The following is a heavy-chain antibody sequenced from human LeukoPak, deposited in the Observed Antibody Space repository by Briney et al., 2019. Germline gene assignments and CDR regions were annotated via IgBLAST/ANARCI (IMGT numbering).Heavy chain of an antibody. J-gene: IGHJ3*02. D-gene: IGHD2-8*01. V-gene: IGHV3-30*02. CDR3: AQDHTYALHM. Sequence: GRSLRLSCAASGYSFTTYGVQWVRQAPGKGLEWVALIKDDGNTKFYADSVKGRFTLSKDNSKNTLYLQMNSLRPEDTAVYYCAQDHTYALHMWGQGTMVTVSS. CDR2: IKDDGNTK. CDR1: GYSFTTYG.